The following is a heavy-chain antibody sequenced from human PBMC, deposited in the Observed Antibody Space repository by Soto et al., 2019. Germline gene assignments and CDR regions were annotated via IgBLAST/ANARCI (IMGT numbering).Heavy chain of an antibody. CDR2: ISAYNGNT. D-gene: IGHD3-3*01. V-gene: IGHV1-18*04. CDR3: VRRYYDFWSGPNYVDY. J-gene: IGHJ4*02. Sequence: QVQLVQSGAEVKKPGASVKVSCKASGYTFTSYGISWVRQAPGQGLEWMGWISAYNGNTNYAQKLQGRVTMTTDTSTSKAYMELRSLRSEDTAVDYCVRRYYDFWSGPNYVDYWGQGTLVTVSS. CDR1: GYTFTSYG.